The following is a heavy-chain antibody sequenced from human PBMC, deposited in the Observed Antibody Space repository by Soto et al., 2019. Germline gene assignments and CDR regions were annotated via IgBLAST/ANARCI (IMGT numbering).Heavy chain of an antibody. CDR2: ISGSGGAT. J-gene: IGHJ3*02. Sequence: GGSLRLSCAASGFTFSAYAMSWVRQAPGKGLEWVSVISGSGGATYYADSVKGRFTISRDNAKSTLFLQMNSLRVEDTGVYYCARDRGFPDSFDIWGQGTMVTVSS. V-gene: IGHV3-23*01. CDR1: GFTFSAYA. CDR3: ARDRGFPDSFDI.